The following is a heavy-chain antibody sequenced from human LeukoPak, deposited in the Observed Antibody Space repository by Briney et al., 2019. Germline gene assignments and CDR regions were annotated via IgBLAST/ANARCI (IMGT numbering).Heavy chain of an antibody. Sequence: PSETLSLTCAVYGGSFSGYYWSWIRQPPGKGLEWIGEINHSGSTNYNPSLKSRVTISVDTSTNQFSLKLSSVTAADTAVYYCAREGYCSSTSCYAGAFDIWGQGTMVTVSS. D-gene: IGHD2-2*01. CDR1: GGSFSGYY. J-gene: IGHJ3*02. CDR3: AREGYCSSTSCYAGAFDI. CDR2: INHSGST. V-gene: IGHV4-34*01.